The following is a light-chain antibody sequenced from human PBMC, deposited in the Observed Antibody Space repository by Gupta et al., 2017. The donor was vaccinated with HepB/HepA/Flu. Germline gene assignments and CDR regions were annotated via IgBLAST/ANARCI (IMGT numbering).Light chain of an antibody. J-gene: IGKJ2*01. V-gene: IGKV1-33*01. CDR2: DAS. Sequence: DLQMTPSPSSLAASVGDRVTITCQASEDIRQYLNWYQQKPGKSPRLLIVDASDLQTAVPSRFSGSGSGTDFTLTISSLQPEDAATYYCQQFHILFTFGQGTKVEIK. CDR1: EDIRQY. CDR3: QQFHILFT.